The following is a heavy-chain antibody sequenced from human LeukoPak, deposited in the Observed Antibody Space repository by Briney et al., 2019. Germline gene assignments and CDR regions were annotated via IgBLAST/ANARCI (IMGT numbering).Heavy chain of an antibody. V-gene: IGHV3-21*01. Sequence: GGSLRLSCAASGFTFSSYSMNWVRQAPGKGLEWVSSISDDSKYIYYADSVKGRFSISRDNAKRSLYLQMNSLRAEDTAGYYCARDPLIVGATGYFDYWGQGTLVTVSS. CDR2: ISDDSKYI. D-gene: IGHD1-26*01. CDR1: GFTFSSYS. CDR3: ARDPLIVGATGYFDY. J-gene: IGHJ4*02.